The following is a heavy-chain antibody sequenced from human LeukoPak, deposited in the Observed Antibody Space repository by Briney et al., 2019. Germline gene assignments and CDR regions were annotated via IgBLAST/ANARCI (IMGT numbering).Heavy chain of an antibody. CDR1: GGSINSYY. Sequence: PSETLSLTCTVSGGSINSYYWSWIRQPPGKGLEWIGYIYYSGSTNYNPSLKSRVTISVDTSKTQFSLKLTSMTAADTAVYYCARHGYSNYDGAFDIWGQGTMVTVSS. CDR2: IYYSGST. CDR3: ARHGYSNYDGAFDI. D-gene: IGHD4-11*01. V-gene: IGHV4-59*08. J-gene: IGHJ3*02.